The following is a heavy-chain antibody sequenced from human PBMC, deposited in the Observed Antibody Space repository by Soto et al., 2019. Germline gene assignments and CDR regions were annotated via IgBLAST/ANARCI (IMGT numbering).Heavy chain of an antibody. CDR2: INPNNGNT. D-gene: IGHD3-3*01. V-gene: IGHV1-8*02. CDR3: ARADTRFLEWFGYGMDV. J-gene: IGHJ6*02. CDR1: GYTFTSYG. Sequence: GASVKVSCKASGYTFTSYGISWVRQAPGQGHERIGWINPNNGNTGYAQKFQGRVTITRNTSISTAYMELSSLRSEDTAVYFCARADTRFLEWFGYGMDVWGQGTTVTVSS.